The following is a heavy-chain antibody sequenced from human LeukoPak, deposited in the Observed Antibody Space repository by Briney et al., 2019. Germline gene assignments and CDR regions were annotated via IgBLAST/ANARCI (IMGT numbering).Heavy chain of an antibody. V-gene: IGHV1-69*04. CDR2: IIPILGIA. CDR1: GGTFSSYA. J-gene: IGHJ3*02. CDR3: ARPSGSYYDAFDI. Sequence: GASVKVSCKASGGTFSSYAISWLRQAPGQGLEWMGRIIPILGIANYAQKFQGRVTITADKSTSTAYMELSSLRSEDTAVYYCARPSGSYYDAFDIWGQGTMVTVSS. D-gene: IGHD1-26*01.